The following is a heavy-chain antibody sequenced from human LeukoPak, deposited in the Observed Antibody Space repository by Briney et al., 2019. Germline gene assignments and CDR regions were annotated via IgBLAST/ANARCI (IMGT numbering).Heavy chain of an antibody. Sequence: ASVKVSCKASGYTFTSHYMHWVRQAPGQGLEWMGLINPSGGSTSYAQKFQGGVTMTRDTSTSTVYMELSSLRSEDTAVYYCARVTPGSSVAGTFDYWGQGTLVTVSS. CDR2: INPSGGST. J-gene: IGHJ4*02. CDR3: ARVTPGSSVAGTFDY. D-gene: IGHD6-19*01. CDR1: GYTFTSHY. V-gene: IGHV1-46*01.